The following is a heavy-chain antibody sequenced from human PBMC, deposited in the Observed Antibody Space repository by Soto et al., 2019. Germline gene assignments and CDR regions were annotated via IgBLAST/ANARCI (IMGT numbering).Heavy chain of an antibody. Sequence: PXETLSLTFTVSGFSISSFYWSWIRQPPGKGLEYIGCIYDSGSTNFNPSLKSRVTMSVDTSRTQFSLKLRSVTAADTAMYFCARGFSSMSWFAPRGQGILVTVSS. D-gene: IGHD6-19*01. CDR2: IYDSGST. CDR3: ARGFSSMSWFAP. J-gene: IGHJ5*02. CDR1: GFSISSFY. V-gene: IGHV4-59*01.